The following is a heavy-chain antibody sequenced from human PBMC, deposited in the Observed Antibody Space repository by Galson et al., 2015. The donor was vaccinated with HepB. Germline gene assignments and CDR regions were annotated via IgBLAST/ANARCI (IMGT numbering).Heavy chain of an antibody. J-gene: IGHJ4*02. Sequence: CAISGDSVSNNNVGWNRIRQSPSRGLEWLGRTYYRSKFYNDYAESVKSRITINPDTSKNQISLQLNSVTPEDTAVYYCARVRQLGQGSHYWGQGTLVTVSS. D-gene: IGHD3-10*01. CDR1: GDSVSNNNVG. CDR2: TYYRSKFYN. V-gene: IGHV6-1*01. CDR3: ARVRQLGQGSHY.